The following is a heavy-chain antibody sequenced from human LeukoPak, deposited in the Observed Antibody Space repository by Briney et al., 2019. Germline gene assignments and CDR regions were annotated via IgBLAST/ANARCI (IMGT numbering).Heavy chain of an antibody. Sequence: SETLSLTCTVSGGSISGFYWSWIRQPPGKGLEWIGYIYYTGSTNYNPSLQSRVTISVDTSKNQFSLKLRSVTAADTAVYYCASPSIPYYYGMDVWGQGTTVTVSS. D-gene: IGHD2-2*02. V-gene: IGHV4-59*08. J-gene: IGHJ6*02. CDR3: ASPSIPYYYGMDV. CDR2: IYYTGST. CDR1: GGSISGFY.